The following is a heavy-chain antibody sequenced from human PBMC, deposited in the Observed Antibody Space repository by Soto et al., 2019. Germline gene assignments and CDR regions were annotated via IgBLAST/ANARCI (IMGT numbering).Heavy chain of an antibody. J-gene: IGHJ4*02. CDR1: GFTFNNYA. CDR2: LSGGGDNT. Sequence: EVQLLESGGGLVQPGGSLRLSCAASGFTFNNYAMTWVRQAPGKGLEWGSALSGGGDNTSYADSVKGRFTVSRDGSKNTLYLQMSSLRAEDTALYYCAKGLGGSGSLTPRVDVWGQGTLVTVSS. V-gene: IGHV3-23*01. CDR3: AKGLGGSGSLTPRVDV. D-gene: IGHD3-10*01.